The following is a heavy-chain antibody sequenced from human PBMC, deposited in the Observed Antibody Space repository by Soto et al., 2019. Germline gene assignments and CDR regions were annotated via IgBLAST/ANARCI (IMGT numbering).Heavy chain of an antibody. CDR2: IYYSGST. J-gene: IGHJ3*02. Sequence: QLQLQESGPGLVKPSETLSLTCTVSGGSISSSSYYWGWIRQPPGKGLEWIGSIYYSGSTYYNPSLKSRVTISVDTSKNQFSLKLSSVTAADTAVYYCARPRYVVVVPAAMQGAAFDIWGQGTMVTVSS. CDR3: ARPRYVVVVPAAMQGAAFDI. CDR1: GGSISSSSYY. V-gene: IGHV4-39*01. D-gene: IGHD2-2*01.